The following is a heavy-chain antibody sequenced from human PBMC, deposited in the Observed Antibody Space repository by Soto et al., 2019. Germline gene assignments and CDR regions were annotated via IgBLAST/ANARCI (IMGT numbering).Heavy chain of an antibody. J-gene: IGHJ6*02. CDR1: GGSINSYY. V-gene: IGHV4-59*01. Sequence: SETLSLTCTVSGGSINSYYWIWIGQPPGEGLEWIGYIFYSENTNYNPLLKSRVTMSIDTSKNQFFLNLNSVTAADTGVYYCAGDLCTSATCYPPNYYYNGMDAWGQGTTVTVSS. CDR3: AGDLCTSATCYPPNYYYNGMDA. D-gene: IGHD2-2*01. CDR2: IFYSENT.